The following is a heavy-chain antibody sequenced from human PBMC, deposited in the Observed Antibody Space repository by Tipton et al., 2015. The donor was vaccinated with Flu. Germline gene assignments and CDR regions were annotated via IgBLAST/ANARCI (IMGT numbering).Heavy chain of an antibody. CDR1: GGSISSSSYY. Sequence: TLSLTCTVSGGSISSSSYYWGWIRQPPGKGLEWIGSIYYSGSTYYNPSLKSRVTISVDTSKNQFSLKLSSVTAADTAVYYCARRSRAQVVPAAKGYYYMDVWGKGTTVTVSS. V-gene: IGHV4-39*01. CDR2: IYYSGST. CDR3: ARRSRAQVVPAAKGYYYMDV. D-gene: IGHD2-2*01. J-gene: IGHJ6*03.